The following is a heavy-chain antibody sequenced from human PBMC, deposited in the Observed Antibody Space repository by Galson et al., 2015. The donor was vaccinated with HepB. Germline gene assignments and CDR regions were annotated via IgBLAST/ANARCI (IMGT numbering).Heavy chain of an antibody. Sequence: SLRLSCEASGFTFSSYAMRWVRQAPGQGLEWVAVISYDGGKKYYADSVKGRFTIARDNSKNTLHLQMNSLRAEDTAVYYCASTIAGQGWFDPWGQGTLVTVSS. CDR2: ISYDGGKK. CDR1: GFTFSSYA. V-gene: IGHV3-30*04. D-gene: IGHD2-2*01. J-gene: IGHJ5*02. CDR3: ASTIAGQGWFDP.